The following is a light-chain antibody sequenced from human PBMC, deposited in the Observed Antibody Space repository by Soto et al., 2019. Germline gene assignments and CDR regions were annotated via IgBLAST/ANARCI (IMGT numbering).Light chain of an antibody. CDR3: QQSNRLPPT. CDR2: TAA. Sequence: DIQMTQSPSSLSASVGDRVTITCRASQSISSNLNWYQQKPGKAPKLLIYTAASLESGVPSRFSGSGSGTDFTLNIASLQHADFATYYCQQSNRLPPTFGQGTKVETK. J-gene: IGKJ1*01. CDR1: QSISSN. V-gene: IGKV1-39*01.